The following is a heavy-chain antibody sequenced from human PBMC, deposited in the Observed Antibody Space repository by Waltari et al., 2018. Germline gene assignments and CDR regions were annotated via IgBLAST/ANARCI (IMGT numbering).Heavy chain of an antibody. CDR3: ARDLTMTLTFDY. J-gene: IGHJ4*02. CDR1: GGSFSGYY. CDR2: INHSGST. D-gene: IGHD3-22*01. Sequence: QVQLQQWGAGLLKPSETLSLTCAVYGGSFSGYYWSWIRQPPGKGLEWIGEINHSGSTHYNPSLKSRVTISVDTSKNQFSLKLSSVTAADTAVYYCARDLTMTLTFDYWGQGTLVTVSS. V-gene: IGHV4-34*01.